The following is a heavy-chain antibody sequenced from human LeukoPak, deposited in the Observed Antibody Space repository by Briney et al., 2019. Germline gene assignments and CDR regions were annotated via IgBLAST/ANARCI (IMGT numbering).Heavy chain of an antibody. D-gene: IGHD6-13*01. J-gene: IGHJ4*02. Sequence: GALRLSCAASGFTFSSYAMSWVRQAPGKGLEWVSAISGSGGSTYYADSVKGRFTISRDNSKNTLYLQMNSLRAEDTAVYYCAKTPSSWYSENDYWGQGTLVTVSS. CDR1: GFTFSSYA. CDR2: ISGSGGST. V-gene: IGHV3-23*01. CDR3: AKTPSSWYSENDY.